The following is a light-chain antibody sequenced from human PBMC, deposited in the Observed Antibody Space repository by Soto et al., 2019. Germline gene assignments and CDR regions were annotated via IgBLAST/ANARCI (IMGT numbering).Light chain of an antibody. V-gene: IGKV3-20*01. CDR1: QTLTNTY. J-gene: IGKJ1*01. Sequence: EIVLTQSPGTLSLSPGERATLSCRASQTLTNTYLAWYQQKPGQAPRLLIFYASTRATGIQGMFSGSGSGTDSTLTISRLEPEDFAVYCCQLYGDSPNTFGQSTNVEVK. CDR3: QLYGDSPNT. CDR2: YAS.